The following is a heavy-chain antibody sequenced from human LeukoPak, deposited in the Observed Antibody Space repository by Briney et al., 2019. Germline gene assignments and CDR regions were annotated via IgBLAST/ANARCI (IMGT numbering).Heavy chain of an antibody. J-gene: IGHJ4*02. CDR3: ATYSSSSPY. CDR1: GFTFSSYA. Sequence: GGSLRLSCAASGFTFSSYAMSWVRQAPGKGLEWVSAISCSGDSTNYADSVKGRFSISRDNSKNPLYLQIHSLRAEDTAVYYCATYSSSSPYWGQGTLVTVSS. CDR2: ISCSGDST. V-gene: IGHV3-23*01. D-gene: IGHD6-6*01.